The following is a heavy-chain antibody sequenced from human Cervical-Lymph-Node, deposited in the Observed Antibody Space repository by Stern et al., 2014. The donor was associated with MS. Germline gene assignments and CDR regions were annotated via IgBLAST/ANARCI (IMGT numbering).Heavy chain of an antibody. J-gene: IGHJ4*02. Sequence: VQLAESGAEVKTPGASVKVSCTGSCYTFSSYAISWVRQAPGPGPEWMGWISPYNGNSNYAQTFQGRVTMNTATSTTTIYVELRSRRSDDTAVYYCARSRTEFSSIWANWGQGTLVTVSS. CDR2: ISPYNGNS. CDR3: ARSRTEFSSIWAN. V-gene: IGHV1-18*01. CDR1: CYTFSSYA. D-gene: IGHD6-13*01.